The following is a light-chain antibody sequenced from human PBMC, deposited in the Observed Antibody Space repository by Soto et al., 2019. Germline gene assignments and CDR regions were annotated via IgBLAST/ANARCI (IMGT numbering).Light chain of an antibody. V-gene: IGLV6-57*04. CDR3: HSYDSSTVV. Sequence: NFMLTQPHSVSESPGKTVTISCTRSSGSIASNYVQWYQQRPGSAPTTVIYEDNQRPSGVPDRFSGSIDSSSNSASLTISGLKTEDEADYYCHSYDSSTVVFGGGTNVTVL. CDR2: EDN. CDR1: SGSIASNY. J-gene: IGLJ2*01.